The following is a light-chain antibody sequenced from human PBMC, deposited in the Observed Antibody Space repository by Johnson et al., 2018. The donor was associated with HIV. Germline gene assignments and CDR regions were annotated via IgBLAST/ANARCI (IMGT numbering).Light chain of an antibody. CDR3: GTWDTSLSAYV. J-gene: IGLJ1*01. CDR2: DNH. CDR1: SSNIGNNY. Sequence: QSVLTQPPSVSAAPGQKVTISCSGSSSNIGNNYVSWYQPLPGTAPKLLIYDNHKRPSGIPDRFSGSKSGPSATLAITGLQAGDEADYYCGTWDTSLSAYVFGTGTKVTVL. V-gene: IGLV1-51*01.